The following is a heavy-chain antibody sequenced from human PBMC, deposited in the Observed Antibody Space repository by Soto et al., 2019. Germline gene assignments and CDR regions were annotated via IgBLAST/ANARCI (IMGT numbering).Heavy chain of an antibody. D-gene: IGHD2-15*01. Sequence: SVKVSCKASGGTFSSYAISWVRQAPGQGLEWMGGIIPIFGTANYAQKFQGRVTITADKSTSTAYMELSSLRSEDTAVYYCARDSRYNPPYYYYGMDVWGQGTTVTVSS. CDR3: ARDSRYNPPYYYYGMDV. J-gene: IGHJ6*02. CDR1: GGTFSSYA. V-gene: IGHV1-69*06. CDR2: IIPIFGTA.